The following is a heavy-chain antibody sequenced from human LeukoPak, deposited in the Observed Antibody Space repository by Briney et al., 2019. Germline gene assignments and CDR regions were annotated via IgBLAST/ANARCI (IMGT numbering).Heavy chain of an antibody. Sequence: GGSLRLSCAASGFTFSSYWMSWVRQAPGKGLEWVANIRHDGSEKYYVDSVKGRFTISRDNAKDSLYLQMNSLRVEDTAVYYCARGGSRQYNSWGQGTLVTVSS. CDR1: GFTFSSYW. CDR2: IRHDGSEK. V-gene: IGHV3-7*01. J-gene: IGHJ4*02. D-gene: IGHD5-18*01. CDR3: ARGGSRQYNS.